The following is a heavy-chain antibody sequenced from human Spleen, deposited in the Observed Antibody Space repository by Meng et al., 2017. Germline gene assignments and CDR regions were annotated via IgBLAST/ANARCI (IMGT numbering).Heavy chain of an antibody. J-gene: IGHJ4*02. D-gene: IGHD1-26*01. CDR1: GFIFNDYD. V-gene: IGHV3-66*01. CDR3: ARSYSGSGIDY. Sequence: EVRLVESGGSVVRPGGALRLSCVASGFIFNDYDMNWVRQVPGKGLEWVSIIYSGGSTYYADSVKGRFTISRDNSKNTLYLQMNSVRAEDTAVYYCARSYSGSGIDYWGQGTLVTVSS. CDR2: IYSGGST.